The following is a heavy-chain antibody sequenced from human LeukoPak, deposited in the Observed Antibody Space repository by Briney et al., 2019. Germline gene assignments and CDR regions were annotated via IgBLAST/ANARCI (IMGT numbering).Heavy chain of an antibody. J-gene: IGHJ4*02. CDR2: ISGSGGST. Sequence: GGSLRLSCAASEFTFSTYAMNWVRQAPGKGLEWVSAISGSGGSTYYADSVKGRFTISRDNSKNTLYLQINSLRAEDTAVYYCAKVAGYSYVGVYYFDYWGQGTLVTVSS. CDR1: EFTFSTYA. CDR3: AKVAGYSYVGVYYFDY. D-gene: IGHD5-18*01. V-gene: IGHV3-23*01.